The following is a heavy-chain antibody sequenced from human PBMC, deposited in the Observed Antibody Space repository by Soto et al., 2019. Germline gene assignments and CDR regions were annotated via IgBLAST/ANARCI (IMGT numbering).Heavy chain of an antibody. V-gene: IGHV4-39*01. CDR3: ARLNTAMVPTPFDY. D-gene: IGHD5-18*01. CDR2: IYYSGST. J-gene: IGHJ4*02. CDR1: GGSISSSSYY. Sequence: SETLSLTCTVSGGSISSSSYYWGWIRQPPGKGLEWIGSIYYSGSTYYNPSLKSRVTISVDTSKNQFSLKLSSVTAADTAVYYCARLNTAMVPTPFDYWGQGTLVTVSS.